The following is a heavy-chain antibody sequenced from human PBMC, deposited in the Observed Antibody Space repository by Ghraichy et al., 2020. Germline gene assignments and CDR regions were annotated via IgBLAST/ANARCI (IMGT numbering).Heavy chain of an antibody. CDR3: AKDPPKD. J-gene: IGHJ4*02. CDR1: GFTFSSYA. Sequence: GGSLRLSCAASGFTFSSYAISWVRQAPGKGLEWVSAISDSGIATYYADAVKGRFTISRDNSKNTLYLQMNSLRAEDTALYFCAKDPPKDWGQGTLVTVSS. CDR2: ISDSGIAT. V-gene: IGHV3-23*01.